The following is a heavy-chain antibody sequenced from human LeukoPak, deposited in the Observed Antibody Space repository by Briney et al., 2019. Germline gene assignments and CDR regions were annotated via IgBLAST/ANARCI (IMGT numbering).Heavy chain of an antibody. CDR2: IYYSGST. Sequence: SETLSPTCTVSGDSINSYYWSWIRQPPGKGLEWIGYIYYSGSTNYNPSLKSRVTISIDASKNQFSLKLSSVTAADTAVYYCARFGTVVPAAYNWLDPWGQGTLVTVSS. CDR3: ARFGTVVPAAYNWLDP. CDR1: GDSINSYY. D-gene: IGHD2-2*01. J-gene: IGHJ5*02. V-gene: IGHV4-59*01.